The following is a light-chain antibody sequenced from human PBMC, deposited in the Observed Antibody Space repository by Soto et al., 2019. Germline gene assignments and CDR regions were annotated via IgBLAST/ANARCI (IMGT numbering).Light chain of an antibody. CDR3: CSYAGISTYVV. CDR1: SSDVGSYNL. CDR2: EDS. J-gene: IGLJ2*01. Sequence: QSVLTQPASVSGSPGQSITISCTGTSSDVGSYNLVSWYQQHPGKAPKLMIYEDSKRPSGVSTRFSGSKSGNMASLTISGLQAEDEADYYCCSYAGISTYVVFGGGTKLTVL. V-gene: IGLV2-23*01.